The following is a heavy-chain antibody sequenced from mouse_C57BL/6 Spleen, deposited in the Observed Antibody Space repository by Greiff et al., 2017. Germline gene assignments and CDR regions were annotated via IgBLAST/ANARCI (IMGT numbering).Heavy chain of an antibody. CDR2: ISTYYGDA. Sequence: QVQLQQSGPELVRPGVSVKISCKGSGYTFTDYAMHWVKQSHAKSLEWIGVISTYYGDASYNQKFTDKATMTVDKSSSTAYMELARLTSEDSAVYYCARWATVVATRGFDYWGQGTTLTVSS. CDR3: ARWATVVATRGFDY. V-gene: IGHV1-67*01. D-gene: IGHD1-1*01. CDR1: GYTFTDYA. J-gene: IGHJ2*01.